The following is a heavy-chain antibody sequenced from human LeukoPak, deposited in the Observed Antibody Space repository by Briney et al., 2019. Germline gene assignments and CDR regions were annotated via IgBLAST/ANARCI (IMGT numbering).Heavy chain of an antibody. CDR1: GYTFSNYY. V-gene: IGHV1-46*01. CDR3: ARGIYYDSSGSYY. J-gene: IGHJ4*02. Sequence: GASVKVSCKASGYTFSNYYIHWVRQAPGQGLEWMGIINPSGGSTTYAQKFQGRVTMTRNTSISTAYMELSSLRSEDTAVYYCARGIYYDSSGSYYWGQGTLVTVSS. CDR2: INPSGGST. D-gene: IGHD3-22*01.